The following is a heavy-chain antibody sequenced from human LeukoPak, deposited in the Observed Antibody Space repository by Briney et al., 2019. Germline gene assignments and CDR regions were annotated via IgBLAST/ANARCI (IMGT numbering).Heavy chain of an antibody. Sequence: GGSLRLSCAASGFTFSSYAMSWVRQAPGKGLEWVSAISGSGGSTYYADSVKGRFTISRDNSKNTLYLQMNSLRAEDTAVYYCARDTYYDFWSGYLGSGDVWGQGTTVTVSS. CDR1: GFTFSSYA. D-gene: IGHD3-3*01. CDR2: ISGSGGST. CDR3: ARDTYYDFWSGYLGSGDV. V-gene: IGHV3-23*01. J-gene: IGHJ6*02.